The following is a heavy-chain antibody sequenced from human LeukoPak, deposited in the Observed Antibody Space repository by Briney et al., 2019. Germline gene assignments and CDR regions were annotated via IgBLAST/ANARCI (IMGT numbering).Heavy chain of an antibody. CDR2: IYHSGST. V-gene: IGHV4-38-2*02. Sequence: PSETLSLTCTVSGYSISSGYYWGWIRQPPGKGLEWIGIIYHSGSTYFNPSLKSRVTISVDTSKNQFSLKLSSVTAADTAVYYCARPRWLQANWFDPWGQGTLVTVSS. D-gene: IGHD5-24*01. CDR3: ARPRWLQANWFDP. CDR1: GYSISSGYY. J-gene: IGHJ5*02.